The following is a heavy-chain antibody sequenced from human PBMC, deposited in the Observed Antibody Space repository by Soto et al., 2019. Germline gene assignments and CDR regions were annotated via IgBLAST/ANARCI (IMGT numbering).Heavy chain of an antibody. D-gene: IGHD6-19*01. J-gene: IGHJ6*02. V-gene: IGHV3-23*01. CDR1: GFTFSSYA. CDR2: ISGSGGST. CDR3: AKSFGSGPFYYYYGMDV. Sequence: HPGGSLRLSCAASGFTFSSYAMSWVRQAPGKGLEWVSAISGSGGSTYYADSVKGRFTISRDNSKNTLYLQMNSLRAEDTAVYYCAKSFGSGPFYYYYGMDVWGQGTTVTVSS.